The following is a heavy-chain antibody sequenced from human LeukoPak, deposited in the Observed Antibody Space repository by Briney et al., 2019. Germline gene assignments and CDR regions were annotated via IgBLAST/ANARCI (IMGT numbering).Heavy chain of an antibody. CDR2: INPSGGSA. CDR3: ARLADYDSSGYLSY. Sequence: EASVTVSCKASGYTFTRYYMHWVRQAPGQGLEWMGIINPSGGSARYAQKFQGRVTMTRDPSTSTVYMEVSSLRSEDTAVYYCARLADYDSSGYLSYWGQGTLVTVAS. D-gene: IGHD3-22*01. CDR1: GYTFTRYY. V-gene: IGHV1-46*01. J-gene: IGHJ4*02.